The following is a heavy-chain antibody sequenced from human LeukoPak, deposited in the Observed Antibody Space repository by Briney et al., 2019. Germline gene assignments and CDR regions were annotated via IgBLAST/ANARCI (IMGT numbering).Heavy chain of an antibody. V-gene: IGHV3-23*01. CDR2: SRPRGEGA. CDR3: AKDWVDDDSVIDF. D-gene: IGHD2-8*01. CDR1: GFTFSRYA. J-gene: IGHJ4*02. Sequence: GGSLRLSCAASGFTFSRYAMSWVRQAPGKGLEWVSSSRPRGEGAYYAESVKGRFTISRDISQNTLLLHMNSLTAEDTALYFCAKDWVDDDSVIDFWGRGTLVSVSS.